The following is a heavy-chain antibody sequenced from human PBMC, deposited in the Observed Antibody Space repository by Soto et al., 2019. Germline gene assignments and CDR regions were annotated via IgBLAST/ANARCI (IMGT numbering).Heavy chain of an antibody. D-gene: IGHD5-18*01. CDR1: GFSLSTRGVG. J-gene: IGHJ4*02. CDR3: AHRPRGYSYYFDY. CDR2: LYWDDDK. V-gene: IGHV2-5*02. Sequence: QITLKESGPTLVKPTQTLTLTCTFSGFSLSTRGVGVGWIRQPPGKALEWLALLYWDDDKGYSPSLKSRLTITKATSKNQVVLTVTNMDPVDTATYYCAHRPRGYSYYFDYWGQGTRVTVSS.